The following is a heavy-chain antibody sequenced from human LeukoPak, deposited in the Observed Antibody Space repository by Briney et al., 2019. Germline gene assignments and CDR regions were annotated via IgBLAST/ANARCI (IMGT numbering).Heavy chain of an antibody. CDR2: INPNSGGT. V-gene: IGHV1-2*02. CDR3: AREGALCSGGSCLKNGFDP. Sequence: GASVKVSCKASGYTFTGYYMHWVRQAPGQGLEWMGWINPNSGGTNYAQKFQGRVTMTRDTSTSTVYMELSSLRSEDTAVYYCAREGALCSGGSCLKNGFDPWGQGTLVTVSS. J-gene: IGHJ5*02. CDR1: GYTFTGYY. D-gene: IGHD2-15*01.